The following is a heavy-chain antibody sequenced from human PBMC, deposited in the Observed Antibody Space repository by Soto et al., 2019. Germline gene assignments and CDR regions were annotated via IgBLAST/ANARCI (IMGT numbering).Heavy chain of an antibody. D-gene: IGHD5-12*01. CDR1: GFSVSNYG. V-gene: IGHV3-33*01. CDR3: ARGGAWTDEAFDI. CDR2: VWKDGNTK. J-gene: IGHJ3*02. Sequence: QVQLVESGGGVVQPGQSLRLSCAASGFSVSNYGMHWVRQAPGKGLEWVAVVWKDGNTKHYGDSVKGRFTISRDNSKNTLELQVSSLRGEGTAVYYWARGGAWTDEAFDIWGQGTRVTVSS.